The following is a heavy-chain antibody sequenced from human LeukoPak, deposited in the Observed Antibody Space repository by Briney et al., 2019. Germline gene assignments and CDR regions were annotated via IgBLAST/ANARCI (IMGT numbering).Heavy chain of an antibody. CDR1: GFTFSSYA. CDR3: AREPRGPYYYYYYGMDV. Sequence: GRSLRLSCAASGFTFSSYAMHWGRQAPGKGLEWVAIISYDGSNKYYADSVKGRFTISRDNSKNTLYLQMNSLRAEDTAVYYCAREPRGPYYYYYYGMDVWGQGTTVTVSS. J-gene: IGHJ6*02. V-gene: IGHV3-30*04. CDR2: ISYDGSNK.